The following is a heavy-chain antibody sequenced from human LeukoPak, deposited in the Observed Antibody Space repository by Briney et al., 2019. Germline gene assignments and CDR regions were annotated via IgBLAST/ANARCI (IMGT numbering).Heavy chain of an antibody. CDR3: ARAQEGDYLDY. Sequence: SETLSLTCTVSGGSISSYYWSWIRQPPGKGLEWIGYIYYSGSTNYNPSLKSRVTISVDTSKNQFSLKLSSVTAADTAMYYCARAQEGDYLDYWGQGTLVTVSS. CDR1: GGSISSYY. V-gene: IGHV4-59*01. CDR2: IYYSGST. J-gene: IGHJ4*02.